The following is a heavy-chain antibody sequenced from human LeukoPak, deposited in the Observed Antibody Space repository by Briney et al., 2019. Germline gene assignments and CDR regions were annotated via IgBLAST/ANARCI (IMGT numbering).Heavy chain of an antibody. CDR1: GFTFSTYG. CDR3: AKDHVTWGNRYFDH. CDR2: IGHDGTKI. V-gene: IGHV3-30*02. Sequence: GGSLRLSCAASGFTFSTYGMHWVRQAPGKGLEWVAFIGHDGTKIYYADPVQGRFTISRDNSKNTLYLEMNSLSGEDTALYYCAKDHVTWGNRYFDHWGQGTLGTVSS. J-gene: IGHJ4*02. D-gene: IGHD3-16*01.